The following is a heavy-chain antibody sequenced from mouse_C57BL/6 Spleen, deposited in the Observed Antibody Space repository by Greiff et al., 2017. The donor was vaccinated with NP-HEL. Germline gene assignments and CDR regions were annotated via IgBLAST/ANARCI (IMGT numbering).Heavy chain of an antibody. CDR3: ARERDGYSAMDY. D-gene: IGHD2-3*01. J-gene: IGHJ4*01. V-gene: IGHV3-6*01. Sequence: DVKLQESGPGLVKPSQSLSLTCSVTGYSITSGYYWNWIRQFPGNKLEWMGYISYDGSNNYNPSLKNRISITRDTSKNQFFLKLNSVTTEDTATYYCARERDGYSAMDYWGQGTSVTVSS. CDR1: GYSITSGYY. CDR2: ISYDGSN.